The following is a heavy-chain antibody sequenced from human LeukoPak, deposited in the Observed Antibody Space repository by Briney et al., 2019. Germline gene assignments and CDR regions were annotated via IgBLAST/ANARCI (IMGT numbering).Heavy chain of an antibody. CDR1: GGSISSSGYY. CDR2: IYYSGST. J-gene: IGHJ3*02. Sequence: PSETLSLTCTVSGGSISSSGYYWGWIRQPPGKGLEWIGYIYYSGSTNYNPSLKSRVTISVDTSKNQFSLKLSSVTAADTAVYYCARKVVINYYDSSGWVYAFDIWGQGTMVTVSS. D-gene: IGHD3-22*01. V-gene: IGHV4-61*05. CDR3: ARKVVINYYDSSGWVYAFDI.